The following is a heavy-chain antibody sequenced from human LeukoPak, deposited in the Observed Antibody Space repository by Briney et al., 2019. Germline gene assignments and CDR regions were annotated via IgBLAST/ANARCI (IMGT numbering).Heavy chain of an antibody. V-gene: IGHV3-30-3*01. D-gene: IGHD3-10*01. CDR1: GFTFSSYA. J-gene: IGHJ4*02. Sequence: GGSLRLSCAASGFTFSSYAMHWVRQAPGKGLEWVAVISYDGSNKYYADSVKGRFTISRDNSKNTLYLQMNSLRAEDTAVYYCARGNATRGFDYWGQGTLVTVSS. CDR2: ISYDGSNK. CDR3: ARGNATRGFDY.